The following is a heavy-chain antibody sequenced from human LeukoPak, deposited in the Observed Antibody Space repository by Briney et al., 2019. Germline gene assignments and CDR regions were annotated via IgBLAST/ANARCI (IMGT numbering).Heavy chain of an antibody. CDR3: AGSYYYDSSSIDY. CDR1: GGSFSGYY. D-gene: IGHD3-22*01. CDR2: INHSGST. V-gene: IGHV4-34*01. Sequence: SETLSLTCAVYGGSFSGYYWSWIRQPPGKGLEWIGEINHSGSTNYNPSLKSRVTISVDTSKNQFSLKLSSVTAADTAVYYCAGSYYYDSSSIDYWGQGTLVTVYS. J-gene: IGHJ4*02.